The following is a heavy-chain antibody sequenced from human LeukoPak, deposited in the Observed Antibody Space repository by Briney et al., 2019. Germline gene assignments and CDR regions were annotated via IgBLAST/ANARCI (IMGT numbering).Heavy chain of an antibody. D-gene: IGHD6-13*01. V-gene: IGHV4-59*01. CDR1: GGSISSYY. J-gene: IGHJ4*02. Sequence: SSETLSLTCTVSGGSISSYYWSWIRQPPGKGLEWIGYIYYSGSTNYNPSLKSRVTISVDTSKNQFSLKLSSVTAADTDVYYCALRFYSSSWYDYWGQGTLVTVSS. CDR3: ALRFYSSSWYDY. CDR2: IYYSGST.